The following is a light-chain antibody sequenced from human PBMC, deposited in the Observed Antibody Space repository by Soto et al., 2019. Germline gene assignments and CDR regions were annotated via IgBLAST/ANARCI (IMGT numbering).Light chain of an antibody. J-gene: IGLJ1*01. V-gene: IGLV1-40*01. CDR2: GNS. CDR3: CSYALL. CDR1: SSNIGAGYD. Sequence: QSVLAQPPSVSGAPGQKVTISCTGSSSNIGAGYDLHWYQQLPGTAPKLLLYGNSNRPSGVPDRFSGSKSGTSASLAITGLQAEDEADYYCCSYALLFGTGTKVTV.